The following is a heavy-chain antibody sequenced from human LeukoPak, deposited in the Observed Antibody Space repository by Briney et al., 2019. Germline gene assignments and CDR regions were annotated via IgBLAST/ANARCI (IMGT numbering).Heavy chain of an antibody. J-gene: IGHJ4*02. V-gene: IGHV3-15*01. CDR3: TAVRWSGSFDY. CDR2: IKSKADGGTT. Sequence: GGSLRLSCAASGFTVSSNYMSWVRQAPGKGLEWVARIKSKADGGTTDYAAPVKGRFTISSDDSKSTVYLQMNSLKTEDTAVYFCTAVRWSGSFDYWGQGTLVTVSS. D-gene: IGHD1-26*01. CDR1: GFTVSSNY.